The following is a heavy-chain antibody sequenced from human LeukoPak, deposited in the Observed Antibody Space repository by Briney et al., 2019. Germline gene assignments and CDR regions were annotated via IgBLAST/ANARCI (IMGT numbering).Heavy chain of an antibody. CDR2: ISGYNGNT. CDR3: ARALRRLLWFGELPSPTMGMDV. V-gene: IGHV1-18*01. CDR1: GYTFTSYG. J-gene: IGHJ6*02. D-gene: IGHD3-10*01. Sequence: ASVNVSCKASGYTFTSYGISWVRQAPGQGLEWMGWISGYNGNTNYAQKLQGRVTMTTDTSTSTAYMELRSLRSDDTAVYYCARALRRLLWFGELPSPTMGMDVWGQGTTVTVSS.